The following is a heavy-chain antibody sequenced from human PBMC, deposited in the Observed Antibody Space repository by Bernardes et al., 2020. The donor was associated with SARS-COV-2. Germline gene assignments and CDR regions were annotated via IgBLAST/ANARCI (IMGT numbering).Heavy chain of an antibody. CDR1: GFTFNSYD. Sequence: GGSLRLSCVASGFTFNSYDMIWVRQAPGKGLELVASINYSGGGPVYGASVRGRFTVSRDNSKHTLYLQMNSLRADDTAIYYGGKEPNWGSGDWGPGTLVTVSS. CDR2: INYSGGGP. V-gene: IGHV3-23*01. J-gene: IGHJ4*02. D-gene: IGHD7-27*01. CDR3: GKEPNWGSGD.